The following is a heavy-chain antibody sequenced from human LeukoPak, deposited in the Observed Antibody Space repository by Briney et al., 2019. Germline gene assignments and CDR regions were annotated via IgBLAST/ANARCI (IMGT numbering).Heavy chain of an antibody. CDR2: IYPGDSDT. D-gene: IGHD6-13*01. CDR3: ARHVPDIAAADNTAYMDV. CDR1: GYSFTSYW. J-gene: IGHJ6*03. Sequence: GESLKISCKGSGYSFTSYWIGWVRQMPGKGLEWMGIIYPGDSDTRYSPSFQGQVTISADKSISTAYLQWSSLKASDTAMYYCARHVPDIAAADNTAYMDVWGKGTTVTVSS. V-gene: IGHV5-51*01.